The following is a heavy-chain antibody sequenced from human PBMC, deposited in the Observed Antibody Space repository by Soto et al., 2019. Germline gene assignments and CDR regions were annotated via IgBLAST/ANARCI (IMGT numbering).Heavy chain of an antibody. J-gene: IGHJ4*02. CDR2: ISWNRGSI. V-gene: IGHV3-9*01. CDR3: AKSRDGYNFMGDY. Sequence: ARILSCSASGFTFDYHAIHWVRQAPGKGPEWVSGISWNRGSIGYADSVKGRFTISRDDAKNSLYLQMNSLRAEDTAWYYCAKSRDGYNFMGDYWGRGTLVTVSS. CDR1: GFTFDYHA. D-gene: IGHD5-12*01.